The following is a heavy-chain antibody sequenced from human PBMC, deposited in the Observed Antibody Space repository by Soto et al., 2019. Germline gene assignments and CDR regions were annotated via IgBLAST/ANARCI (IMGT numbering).Heavy chain of an antibody. D-gene: IGHD2-15*01. J-gene: IGHJ1*01. Sequence: QVQLVQSGAEVKKPGASVKVSCKTSGYIFTAYSMHWVRQAPGQGLEWMGVVNPSGGSAHYAQSFEGSVTLTRDTSTSRFYMELSSPRSEDTAVYYCARAENCRGGTCYSEYFHHWGQGTLVTDSS. CDR3: ARAENCRGGTCYSEYFHH. CDR2: VNPSGGSA. CDR1: GYIFTAYS. V-gene: IGHV1-46*01.